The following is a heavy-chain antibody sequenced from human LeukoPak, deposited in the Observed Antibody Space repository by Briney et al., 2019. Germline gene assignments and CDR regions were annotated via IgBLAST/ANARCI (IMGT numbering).Heavy chain of an antibody. D-gene: IGHD4-11*01. J-gene: IGHJ4*02. CDR2: IYHSGST. CDR3: ARGQFFHYFDY. V-gene: IGHV4-59*12. CDR1: GGSISTYY. Sequence: SETLSLTCTVSGGSISTYYWSWIRQPPGKGLEWIGYIYHSGSTYYNPSLKSRVTISVDRSKNQFSLKLSSVTAADTAVYYCARGQFFHYFDYWGQGTLVTVSS.